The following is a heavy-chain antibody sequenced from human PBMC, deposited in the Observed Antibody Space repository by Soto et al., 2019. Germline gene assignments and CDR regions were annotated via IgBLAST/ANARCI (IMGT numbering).Heavy chain of an antibody. CDR3: ARANYYDSGNYVY. D-gene: IGHD3-10*01. J-gene: IGHJ4*02. V-gene: IGHV3-23*01. Sequence: PVGSLRLSCAVSGFTFSSYAMSWVRQAPGKGLEWVSVVSGSGSSTYYADSVKGRFSISRDNSKNTLYLQMNSLRAEDTAVYYCARANYYDSGNYVYWGQGTLVTVSS. CDR1: GFTFSSYA. CDR2: VSGSGSST.